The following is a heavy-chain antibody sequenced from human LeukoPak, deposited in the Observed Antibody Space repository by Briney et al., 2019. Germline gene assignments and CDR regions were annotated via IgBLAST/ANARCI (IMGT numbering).Heavy chain of an antibody. J-gene: IGHJ5*02. Sequence: SETLSLTCTVSGGSISSYYWSWIRQPAGKGLEWIGRMYPSGSTNYNPSLKSRVTMSVDTPKNRFSLKLTSVTAADTAVYYCARAPVAGSSGPNWFDPWGQGTLVTVSS. CDR3: ARAPVAGSSGPNWFDP. V-gene: IGHV4-4*07. D-gene: IGHD6-19*01. CDR2: MYPSGST. CDR1: GGSISSYY.